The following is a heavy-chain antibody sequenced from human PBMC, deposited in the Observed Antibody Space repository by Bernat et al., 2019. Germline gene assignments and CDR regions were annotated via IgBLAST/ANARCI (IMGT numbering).Heavy chain of an antibody. J-gene: IGHJ4*02. CDR1: GFTFGMYW. V-gene: IGHV3-7*04. CDR3: ARSPGTGTVDY. Sequence: EVQLVESGGGLVQPGGSLRPSCSAPGFTFGMYWMIWFGQAPGKGLEWVANINQDGGEKYYVDSVMGRFTISRDNAKNSLYLQMSSLRVEETAVYYCARSPGTGTVDYWGQGTLVTVSS. CDR2: INQDGGEK. D-gene: IGHD1-1*01.